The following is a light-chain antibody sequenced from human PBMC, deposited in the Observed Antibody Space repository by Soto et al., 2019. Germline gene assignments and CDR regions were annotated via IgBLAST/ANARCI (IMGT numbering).Light chain of an antibody. CDR1: SGDVGGFNY. CDR2: EVS. J-gene: IGLJ1*01. CDR3: SSYTSSSSIYV. V-gene: IGLV2-14*03. Sequence: QSVLTQPASVSGSPGQSITISCTGTSGDVGGFNYVSWYQQHPGKAPKLMIYEVSNRPSGVSNRFSGSKSGNTASLTISGLQAEDEADYYCSSYTSSSSIYVFXTGTKVTVL.